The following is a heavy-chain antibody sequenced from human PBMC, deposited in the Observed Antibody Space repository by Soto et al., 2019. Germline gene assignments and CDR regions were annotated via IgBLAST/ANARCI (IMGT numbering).Heavy chain of an antibody. J-gene: IGHJ6*02. CDR1: GGTFSSYA. Sequence: QVQLVQSGAEVKKPGSSVKVSCKASGGTFSSYAISWVRQAPGQGLEWMGGIIPIFGTANYAQKFQGRVTITADESTSTTYMELSSLRSEDTAVYYCASRNGDPGIAAAGTYYYYYGMDVWGQGTTVTVSS. CDR2: IIPIFGTA. D-gene: IGHD6-13*01. V-gene: IGHV1-69*01. CDR3: ASRNGDPGIAAAGTYYYYYGMDV.